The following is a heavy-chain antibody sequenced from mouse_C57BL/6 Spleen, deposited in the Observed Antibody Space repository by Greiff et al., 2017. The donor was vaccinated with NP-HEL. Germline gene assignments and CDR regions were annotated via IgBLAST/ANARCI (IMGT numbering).Heavy chain of an antibody. CDR3: ARRTGTGYWYFDV. V-gene: IGHV5-15*01. CDR2: ISNLAYSI. D-gene: IGHD4-1*01. CDR1: GFTFSDYG. Sequence: EVKVVESGGGLVQPGGSLKLSCAASGFTFSDYGMAWVRQAPRKGPEWVAFISNLAYSIYYADTVTGRFTSSRENAKNTLYLEMSSLRSEDTAMYYCARRTGTGYWYFDVWGTGTTVTVSS. J-gene: IGHJ1*03.